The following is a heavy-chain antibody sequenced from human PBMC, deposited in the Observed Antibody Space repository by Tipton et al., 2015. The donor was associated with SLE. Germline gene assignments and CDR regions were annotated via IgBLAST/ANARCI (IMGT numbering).Heavy chain of an antibody. J-gene: IGHJ3*01. V-gene: IGHV4-4*07. CDR3: TRSTWNAAYDSSHV. CDR1: GGAISTFY. Sequence: TLSLTCTVSGGAISTFYWSWIRQSAGKGLEWIGRIYSSGRTNYNPSLKSRVTMSVDSSTNEFSLSLSSVTGADTALYFCTRSTWNAAYDSSHVWGQGTRVTVSS. D-gene: IGHD1-1*01. CDR2: IYSSGRT.